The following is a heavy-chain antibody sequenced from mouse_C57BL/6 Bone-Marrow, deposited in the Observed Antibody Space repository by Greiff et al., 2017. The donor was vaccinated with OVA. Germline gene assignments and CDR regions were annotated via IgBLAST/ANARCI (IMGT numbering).Heavy chain of an antibody. CDR3: ARPGGNYEGFAY. Sequence: DVHLVESGGDLVKPGGSLKLSCAASGFTFSSYGMSWVRQTPDKRLEWVATISSGGSYTYYPDSVKGRFTISRDNAKNTLYLQMSSLKSEDTAMYYCARPGGNYEGFAYWGQGTLVTVSA. V-gene: IGHV5-6*01. D-gene: IGHD2-1*01. CDR1: GFTFSSYG. J-gene: IGHJ3*01. CDR2: ISSGGSYT.